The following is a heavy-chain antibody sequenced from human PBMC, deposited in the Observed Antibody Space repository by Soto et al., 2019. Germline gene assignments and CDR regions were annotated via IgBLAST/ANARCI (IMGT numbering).Heavy chain of an antibody. D-gene: IGHD2-8*01. J-gene: IGHJ3*02. CDR2: ISYDGSNK. Sequence: GGSLRLSCAASGFTFSSYGMHWVRQAPGKGLEWVAVISYDGSNKYYADSVKGRFTISRDNSKNTLYLQMNSLRAEDTAVYYSAIADGLMGGFGAFDIWGQGTMVTVSS. CDR1: GFTFSSYG. V-gene: IGHV3-30*03. CDR3: AIADGLMGGFGAFDI.